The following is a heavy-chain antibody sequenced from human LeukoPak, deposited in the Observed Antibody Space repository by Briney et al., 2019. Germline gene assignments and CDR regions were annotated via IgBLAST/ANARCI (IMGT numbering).Heavy chain of an antibody. CDR2: IGSGADL. V-gene: IGHV3-23*01. J-gene: IGHJ5*02. CDR1: GFAFGVHA. CDR3: AKDWTPHNRVYDCLDA. Sequence: PGGSLRLSWVGSGFAFGVHAMSWVRQAPGKGPEWVATIGSGADLFYAESVKGRFTISRDDPRNTVWLQMNSLRAEDTALYYCAKDWTPHNRVYDCLDAWGQGTQVTVSS. D-gene: IGHD3-16*01.